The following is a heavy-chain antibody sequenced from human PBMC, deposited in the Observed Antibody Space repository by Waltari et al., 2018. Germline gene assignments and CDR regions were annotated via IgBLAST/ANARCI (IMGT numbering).Heavy chain of an antibody. D-gene: IGHD1-26*01. J-gene: IGHJ4*02. Sequence: QVQLQQWGAGLLKPSETLSLTCAVYGGSFSGYYWSWIRQPPGKGLEWIGEINHSGSTNYIPSLKSRVTISVDTSKNQFSLKLSSVTAADTAVYYCARESVSGSYYDDYWGQGTLVTVSS. CDR3: ARESVSGSYYDDY. V-gene: IGHV4-34*01. CDR1: GGSFSGYY. CDR2: INHSGST.